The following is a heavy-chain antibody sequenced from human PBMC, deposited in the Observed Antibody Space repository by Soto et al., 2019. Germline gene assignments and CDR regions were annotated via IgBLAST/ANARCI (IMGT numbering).Heavy chain of an antibody. Sequence: EVQLVESGGGLVQSGGSLRLSCAASGLTFRNYWMHWVRQAPGKGRVWVSRISDYGIVNYADSVEGRFTISRDDAKSELYLQMSSLRLEDTAVYYCARGGVEPFDYWGQGALVTVSS. J-gene: IGHJ4*02. D-gene: IGHD3-3*01. CDR3: ARGGVEPFDY. CDR1: GLTFRNYW. CDR2: ISDYGIV. V-gene: IGHV3-74*01.